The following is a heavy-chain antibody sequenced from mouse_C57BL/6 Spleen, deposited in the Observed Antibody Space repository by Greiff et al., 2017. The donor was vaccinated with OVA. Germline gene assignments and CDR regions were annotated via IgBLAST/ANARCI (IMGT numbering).Heavy chain of an antibody. CDR2: INYDGSST. Sequence: KLVESEGGLVQPGSSMKLSCTASGFTFSDYYMAWVRQVPEKGLEWVANINYDGSSTYYLDSLKSRFIISRDNAKNILYLQMSSLKSEDTATYYCARAITGTDAMDYWGQGTSVTVSS. D-gene: IGHD4-1*01. CDR3: ARAITGTDAMDY. CDR1: GFTFSDYY. V-gene: IGHV5-16*01. J-gene: IGHJ4*01.